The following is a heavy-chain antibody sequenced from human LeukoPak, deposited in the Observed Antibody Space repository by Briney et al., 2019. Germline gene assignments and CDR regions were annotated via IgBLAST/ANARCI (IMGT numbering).Heavy chain of an antibody. CDR1: GFTFSSYA. J-gene: IGHJ4*02. Sequence: GGSLRLSCAASGFTFSSYAMHWVRQAPGKGLEYVSAISSNGGSTYYADSVKGRFTISRDNSKNTLYLQMNSLRAEDTAVYYCARENAEDLDYWGQGTLVTVSS. V-gene: IGHV3-64*04. CDR3: ARENAEDLDY. CDR2: ISSNGGST.